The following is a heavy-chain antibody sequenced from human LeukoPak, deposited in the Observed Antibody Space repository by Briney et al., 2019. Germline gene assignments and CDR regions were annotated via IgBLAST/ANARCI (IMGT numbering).Heavy chain of an antibody. D-gene: IGHD2-2*01. CDR2: ISSSSGYI. CDR3: AKARGGGYCSSTSCLYFDY. J-gene: IGHJ4*02. V-gene: IGHV3-21*04. Sequence: GGSLRLSCAASGFTFTTYNMNWVRQAPGKGLEWVSSISSSSGYIYYADSVKGRFTISRDNSKNTLYLQMNSLRAEDTAVYYCAKARGGGYCSSTSCLYFDYWGQGTLVTVSS. CDR1: GFTFTTYN.